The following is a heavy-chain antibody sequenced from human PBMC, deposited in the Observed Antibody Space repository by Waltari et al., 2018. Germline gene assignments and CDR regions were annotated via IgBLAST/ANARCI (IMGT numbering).Heavy chain of an antibody. CDR3: AKDAGHSGYDSFDY. CDR2: ISWDGGST. Sequence: EVQLVESGGVVVQPGGSLRLSCAASGFTFDDYAMHWVRQAPGKGLEWVSLISWDGGSTYYADSVKGRFTISRDNSKNSLYLQMNSLRAEDTALYYCAKDAGHSGYDSFDYLGQGTLVTVSS. D-gene: IGHD5-12*01. CDR1: GFTFDDYA. J-gene: IGHJ4*02. V-gene: IGHV3-43D*04.